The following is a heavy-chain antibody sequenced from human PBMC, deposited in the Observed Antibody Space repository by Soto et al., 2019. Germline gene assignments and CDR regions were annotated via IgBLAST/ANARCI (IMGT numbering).Heavy chain of an antibody. J-gene: IGHJ4*02. Sequence: GGSLRLSCAASGFTFSSYGMHRVRQAPGKGLEWVAVISYDGSNKYYADSVKGRFTISRDNSKNTLYLQMNSLRAEDTAVYYCAKDPKTMVRGVIIGYFDYWGQGTLVTVSS. CDR3: AKDPKTMVRGVIIGYFDY. CDR2: ISYDGSNK. D-gene: IGHD3-10*01. V-gene: IGHV3-30*18. CDR1: GFTFSSYG.